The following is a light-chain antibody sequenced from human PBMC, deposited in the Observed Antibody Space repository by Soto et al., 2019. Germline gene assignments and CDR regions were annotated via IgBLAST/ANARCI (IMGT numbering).Light chain of an antibody. J-gene: IGLJ3*02. CDR3: SSFASSNTWV. CDR1: SSDVGAYNY. Sequence: QSALTQPPSASGSPXXSXTISCTGTSSDVGAYNYVSWYQQHAGKAPKLVIYEVTKRPSGVPDRFSGSKSANTASLTVSGLQAEDEADYYCSSFASSNTWVFGGGTKLTVL. CDR2: EVT. V-gene: IGLV2-8*01.